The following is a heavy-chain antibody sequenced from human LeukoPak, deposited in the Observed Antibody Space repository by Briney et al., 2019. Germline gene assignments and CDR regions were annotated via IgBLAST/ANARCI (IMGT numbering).Heavy chain of an antibody. V-gene: IGHV4-59*12. Sequence: PSETLSLTCTVSGGSISYYYWSWIRQPPGKGLEWIGYIFYSGTTNYNPSLKSRVTISIDTSKNQFSLRLSSVTAADTAVYYCAREWISYFGSGSYVYNWFDPWGQGTLVTVSS. D-gene: IGHD3-10*01. CDR2: IFYSGTT. CDR3: AREWISYFGSGSYVYNWFDP. J-gene: IGHJ5*02. CDR1: GGSISYYY.